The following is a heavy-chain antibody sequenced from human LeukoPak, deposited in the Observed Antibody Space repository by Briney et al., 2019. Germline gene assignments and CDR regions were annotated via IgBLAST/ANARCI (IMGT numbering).Heavy chain of an antibody. J-gene: IGHJ4*02. CDR1: GYTFTGSY. V-gene: IGHV1-2*02. D-gene: IGHD5-12*01. CDR2: INPNSGGT. CDR3: ARVRYSGYDSYY. Sequence: VASVRVSCKASGYTFTGSYLHWVRQAPGQGLEWVGWINPNSGGTNYAQKFQGRVTMTRDTSISTAYMELSRLRSDDTAAYYCARVRYSGYDSYYWGQGTLVTVSS.